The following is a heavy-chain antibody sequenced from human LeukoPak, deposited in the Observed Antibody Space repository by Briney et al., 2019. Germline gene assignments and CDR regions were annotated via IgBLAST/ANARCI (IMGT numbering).Heavy chain of an antibody. CDR3: AKEVLPTVLWGAMDV. J-gene: IGHJ6*02. D-gene: IGHD2-2*01. CDR1: GFTFSSYA. V-gene: IGHV3-64*04. CDR2: ISSNGGST. Sequence: PGGSLRLSCSACGFTFSSYAMHWVRQDPGKGLEYVSAISSNGGSTYYADSVKGRFTISRDNSKNTLYLQMNSLRAEDSAVYYCAKEVLPTVLWGAMDVWGQGTTVIVSS.